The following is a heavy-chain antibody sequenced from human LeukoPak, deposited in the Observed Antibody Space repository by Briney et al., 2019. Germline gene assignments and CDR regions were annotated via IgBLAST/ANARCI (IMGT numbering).Heavy chain of an antibody. CDR2: MNPNSGNT. Sequence: ASVKVSCKASGYTFTSYDINWVRQATGQGLEWMGWMNPNSGNTGYAQKFQGRVTMTRDTSISTAYMELSRLRSDDTAVYYCARVRDSGYDWQAFDIWGQGTMVTVSS. D-gene: IGHD5-12*01. J-gene: IGHJ3*02. CDR1: GYTFTSYD. V-gene: IGHV1-8*01. CDR3: ARVRDSGYDWQAFDI.